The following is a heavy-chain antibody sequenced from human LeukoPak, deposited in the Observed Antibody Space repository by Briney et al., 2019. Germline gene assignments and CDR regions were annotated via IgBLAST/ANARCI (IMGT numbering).Heavy chain of an antibody. CDR1: GFTFSSYG. J-gene: IGHJ3*02. V-gene: IGHV3-30*18. D-gene: IGHD3-22*01. Sequence: GGSLRLSCAASGFTFSSYGMHWVRQAPGKGLEWVAVISYDGSNKYYADSVKGRFTISRDNSKNTLYLQMNSLRAEDTAVYYCAKAGTVYYYDSSGYSLGAFDIWGQGTMVTVSS. CDR2: ISYDGSNK. CDR3: AKAGTVYYYDSSGYSLGAFDI.